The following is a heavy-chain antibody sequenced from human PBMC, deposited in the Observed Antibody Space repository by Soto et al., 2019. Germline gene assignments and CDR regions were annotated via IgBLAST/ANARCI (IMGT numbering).Heavy chain of an antibody. Sequence: ASVKVSCKASGYTFNDYYLHWVRQAPGQGLEWMGMINPSGGSTSYAQKFQGRVTMTRDTSATTVYMEVSSLKSEDTAVYYCATWSYPDYWGQGTLVTVSS. V-gene: IGHV1-46*03. CDR1: GYTFNDYY. CDR2: INPSGGST. CDR3: ATWSYPDY. D-gene: IGHD3-16*02. J-gene: IGHJ4*02.